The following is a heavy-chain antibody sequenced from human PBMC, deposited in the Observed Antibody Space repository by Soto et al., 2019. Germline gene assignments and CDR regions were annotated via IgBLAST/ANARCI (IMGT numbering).Heavy chain of an antibody. V-gene: IGHV3-7*01. CDR1: ASTFSTSW. J-gene: IGHJ4*02. CDR2: INTDGSEK. CDR3: ARTPRRLDS. D-gene: IGHD6-6*01. Sequence: GGSLRLSSAASASTFSTSWMNWVRQAPGKGLEWVAYINTDGSEKNYVDSVRGRFTISRDNAKKSLYLQMNSLRVEDTAVYYCARTPRRLDSWGQGTRVTVSS.